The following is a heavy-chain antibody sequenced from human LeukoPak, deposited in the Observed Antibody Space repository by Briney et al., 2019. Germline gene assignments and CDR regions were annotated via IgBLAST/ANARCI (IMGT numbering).Heavy chain of an antibody. CDR2: IYPDESNT. D-gene: IGHD6-19*01. V-gene: IGHV5-51*01. J-gene: IGHJ4*02. CDR1: GYSFSNYW. CDR3: ARHEGGGWYIDY. Sequence: GESLKISCMGSGYSFSNYWIGWVRQMPGKGLEWMGIIYPDESNTRYSPSFQGQVTISADKSISTAYLQWSSLKASDTAIYYCARHEGGGWYIDYWGQGTLVTVSS.